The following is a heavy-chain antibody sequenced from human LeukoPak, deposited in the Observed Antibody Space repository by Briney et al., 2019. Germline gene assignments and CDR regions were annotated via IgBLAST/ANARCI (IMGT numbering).Heavy chain of an antibody. CDR1: GGSISSYY. CDR3: ARLSVHSSGWYSTDYYYYYMDV. J-gene: IGHJ6*03. Sequence: PSETLSLTCTVSGGSISSYYWSWIRQPPGKGLEWIGEINHSGSTNYNPSLKSRVTISVDTSKNQFSLKLSSVTAADTAVYYCARLSVHSSGWYSTDYYYYYMDVWGKGTTVTISS. CDR2: INHSGST. D-gene: IGHD6-19*01. V-gene: IGHV4-34*01.